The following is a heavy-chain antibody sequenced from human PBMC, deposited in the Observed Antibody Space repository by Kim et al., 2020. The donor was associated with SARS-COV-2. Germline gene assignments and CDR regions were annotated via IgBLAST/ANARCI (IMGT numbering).Heavy chain of an antibody. D-gene: IGHD2-8*01. J-gene: IGHJ4*02. V-gene: IGHV1-24*01. CDR3: ATGFAALIKGRFDY. CDR2: FDPEDGET. CDR1: GYTLTELS. Sequence: ASVKVSCKVSGYTLTELSMHWVRQAPGKGLEWMGGFDPEDGETIYAQKFQGRVTMTEDTSTDTAYMELGSLRSEDTAVYYCATGFAALIKGRFDYWGQGTLVTVSS.